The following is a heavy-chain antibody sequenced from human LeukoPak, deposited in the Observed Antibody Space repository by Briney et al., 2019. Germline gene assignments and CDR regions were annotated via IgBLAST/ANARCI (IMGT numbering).Heavy chain of an antibody. CDR2: ITPILGIA. V-gene: IGHV1-69*04. CDR3: ASESASGYEGGDY. CDR1: GGTFSSYA. Sequence: SVKVSCKASGGTFSSYAISWVRQAPGQGLEWMGRITPILGIANYAQKFQGRVTITADKSPSTAYMELSSLRSEDTAVYYCASESASGYEGGDYWGQGTLVTVSS. D-gene: IGHD5-12*01. J-gene: IGHJ4*02.